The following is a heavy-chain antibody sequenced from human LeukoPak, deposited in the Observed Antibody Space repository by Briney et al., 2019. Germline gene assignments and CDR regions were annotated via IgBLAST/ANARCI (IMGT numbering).Heavy chain of an antibody. CDR2: INPNSGGT. J-gene: IGHJ4*02. Sequence: VASVKVSCKASGYTFTGYYMHWVRQAPGQGLEWMGWINPNSGGTNYAQKFQGRVTMTRDTSISTAYMELSRLRSDDTAVYYCARTLAVVVICDYWGQGTLVTVSS. CDR3: ARTLAVVVICDY. CDR1: GYTFTGYY. V-gene: IGHV1-2*02. D-gene: IGHD3-22*01.